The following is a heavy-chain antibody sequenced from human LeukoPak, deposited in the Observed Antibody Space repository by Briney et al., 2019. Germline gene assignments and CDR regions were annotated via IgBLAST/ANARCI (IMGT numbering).Heavy chain of an antibody. D-gene: IGHD3-10*01. CDR2: IRSQGYGGTT. J-gene: IGHJ4*02. V-gene: IGHV3-49*04. CDR1: GFTFGDYA. Sequence: PGRSLRLSCTTSGFTFGDYAISWVRQAPGKGLEWVGLIRSQGYGGTTQYAASVKGRFTISRDDSKSIAYLQMNSLKTEDTAVYYCTRVSRSGSYSDFWGQGTLVTVSS. CDR3: TRVSRSGSYSDF.